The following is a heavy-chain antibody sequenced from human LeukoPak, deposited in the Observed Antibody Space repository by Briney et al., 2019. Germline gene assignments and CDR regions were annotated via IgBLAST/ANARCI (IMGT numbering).Heavy chain of an antibody. V-gene: IGHV3-21*01. CDR2: ISSSSSYI. Sequence: GGSLRLSCAASGFTFSSYSMNWVRQAPGKGLEWVSSISSSSSYIYYADSVQGRFTISRDNAKNSLYLQMNSLRAEDTAVYYCARGYYYDSSGYYPNFDYWGQGTLVTVSS. CDR1: GFTFSSYS. D-gene: IGHD3-22*01. J-gene: IGHJ4*02. CDR3: ARGYYYDSSGYYPNFDY.